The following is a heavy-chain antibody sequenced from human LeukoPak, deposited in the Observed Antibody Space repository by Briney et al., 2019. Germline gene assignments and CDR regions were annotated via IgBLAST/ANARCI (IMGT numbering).Heavy chain of an antibody. D-gene: IGHD1-1*01. CDR1: GGTFSSYA. CDR3: ARDLISWNGLYYYYYGMDV. J-gene: IGHJ6*02. CDR2: IIPIFGTA. V-gene: IGHV1-69*13. Sequence: ASVKVSCKASGGTFSSYAISWVRQAPGQGLEWMGGIIPIFGTANYAQKFQGRVTITADESTSTAYMELNSLRAEDTAVYYCARDLISWNGLYYYYYGMDVWGQGTTVTVSS.